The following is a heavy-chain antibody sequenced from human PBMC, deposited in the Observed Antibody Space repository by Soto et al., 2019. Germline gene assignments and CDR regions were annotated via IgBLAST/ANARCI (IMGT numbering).Heavy chain of an antibody. D-gene: IGHD3-10*01. CDR3: AGGGVRGVITRTRDYYGMDV. J-gene: IGHJ6*02. CDR1: GYSFTGYW. Sequence: GESLKISCKGSGYSFTGYWIGWVRQMPGKGLKWMGIIYPGDSDTRYSPSFQGQVTISADKSISTAYLQWSSLKASDTAMYYCAGGGVRGVITRTRDYYGMDVWGQGTTVTVSS. CDR2: IYPGDSDT. V-gene: IGHV5-51*01.